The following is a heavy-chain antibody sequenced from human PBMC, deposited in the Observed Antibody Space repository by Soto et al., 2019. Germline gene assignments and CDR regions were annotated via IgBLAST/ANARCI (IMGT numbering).Heavy chain of an antibody. CDR1: GFTFSSYG. CDR2: ISYDGSNK. D-gene: IGHD4-4*01. V-gene: IGHV3-30*18. Sequence: LRLSCAASGFTFSSYGMHWIRQAPGKGLEWVAVISYDGSNKYYADSVKGRFTISRDNSKNTLYLQMNSLRAEDTAVYYCAKDVLTTVASGKLYGMDVWGQGTTVTVS. J-gene: IGHJ6*02. CDR3: AKDVLTTVASGKLYGMDV.